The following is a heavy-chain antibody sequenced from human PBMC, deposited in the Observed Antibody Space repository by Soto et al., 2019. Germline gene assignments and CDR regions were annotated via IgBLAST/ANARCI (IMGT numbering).Heavy chain of an antibody. J-gene: IGHJ5*02. D-gene: IGHD3-22*01. CDR1: GGTFNSYD. CDR2: IIPIVETP. Sequence: QVQLVQSGAEVQKPGSSMKVSCKASGGTFNSYDINWVRQAPGQGLEWMGGIIPIVETPKYAQKFQGRVTITADELTNTVYMELSSLRSEDTAMYYCARLSRPNYYDTSGFFKDNGFDPWGQGTLVTVSS. V-gene: IGHV1-69*01. CDR3: ARLSRPNYYDTSGFFKDNGFDP.